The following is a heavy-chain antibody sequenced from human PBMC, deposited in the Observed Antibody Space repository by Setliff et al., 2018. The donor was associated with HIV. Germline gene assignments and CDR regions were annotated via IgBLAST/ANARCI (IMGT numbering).Heavy chain of an antibody. Sequence: SETLSLTCAVSGGSMRSSGYSWTWIRQAPGKGLEWVGYIYYNGNAYYNPSLKSRVTISVDRSKNQFSMKLSSVTAADTAVYYCARRGDFFYYAMYVWGQGTTVTVSS. CDR2: IYYNGNA. V-gene: IGHV4-30-2*01. CDR3: ARRGDFFYYAMYV. J-gene: IGHJ6*02. CDR1: GGSMRSSGYS.